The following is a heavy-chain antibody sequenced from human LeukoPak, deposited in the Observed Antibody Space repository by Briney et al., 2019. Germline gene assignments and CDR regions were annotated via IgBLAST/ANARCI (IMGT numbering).Heavy chain of an antibody. CDR1: GFTVSSNY. V-gene: IGHV3-53*01. D-gene: IGHD4-17*01. Sequence: GGSLRLSCAASGFTVSSNYMSWVRQAPGKGLEWVSVIYSGGSTYYADSVKGRFTISRDNSKNTLYLQMNSLRAEDTAVYYCARDPYGDYYFDYWGQGTLVTVSS. J-gene: IGHJ4*02. CDR2: IYSGGST. CDR3: ARDPYGDYYFDY.